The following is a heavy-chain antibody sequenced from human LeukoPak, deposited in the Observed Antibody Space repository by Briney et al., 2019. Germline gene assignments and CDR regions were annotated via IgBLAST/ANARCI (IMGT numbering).Heavy chain of an antibody. V-gene: IGHV4-34*01. CDR3: ARVRGDYYDSSGYYYGWFDP. CDR2: INHSGST. J-gene: IGHJ5*02. Sequence: SETLSLTCAVYGGSFSGYYWSWIRQPPGKGLEWIGEINHSGSTTYNPSLKSRVTISVDTSKNQFSLKLSSVTAADTAVYYCARVRGDYYDSSGYYYGWFDPWGQGTLVTVSS. D-gene: IGHD3-22*01. CDR1: GGSFSGYY.